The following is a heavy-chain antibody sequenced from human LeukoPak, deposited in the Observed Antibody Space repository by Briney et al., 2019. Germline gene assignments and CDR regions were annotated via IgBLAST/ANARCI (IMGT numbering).Heavy chain of an antibody. CDR3: ATVARRAAAGLYYFDY. CDR1: GYTLTELS. V-gene: IGHV1-24*01. D-gene: IGHD6-13*01. CDR2: FDPEDGET. J-gene: IGHJ4*02. Sequence: GASVKVSCKVSGYTLTELSMHWVRQAPGKGLEWRGGFDPEDGETIYAQKFQGRVTMTEDTSTDTAYMELSSLRSEDTAVYYCATVARRAAAGLYYFDYWGQGTPVTVSS.